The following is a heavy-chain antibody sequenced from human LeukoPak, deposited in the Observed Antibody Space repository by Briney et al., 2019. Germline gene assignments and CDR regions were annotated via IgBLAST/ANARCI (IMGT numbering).Heavy chain of an antibody. CDR1: GFTVSSNY. V-gene: IGHV3-30-3*01. J-gene: IGHJ4*02. D-gene: IGHD3-3*01. CDR3: AREFTMDFDY. Sequence: GGSLRLSCAASGFTVSSNYMSWVRQAPGKGLEWVAVISYDGSNKYYADSVKGRFTISRDNAKNSLYLQMNSLRAEDTAVYYCAREFTMDFDYWGQGTLVTVSS. CDR2: ISYDGSNK.